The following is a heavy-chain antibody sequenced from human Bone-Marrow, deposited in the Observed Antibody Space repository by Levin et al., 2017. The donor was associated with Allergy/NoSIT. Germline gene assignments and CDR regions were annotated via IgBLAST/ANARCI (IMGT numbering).Heavy chain of an antibody. J-gene: IGHJ3*01. CDR2: TNRAADER. V-gene: IGHV3-7*01. CDR1: GFTFSNHW. D-gene: IGHD1-26*01. Sequence: PGGSLRLSCAATGFTFSNHWMSWVRQAPGKGPEWVANTNRAADERYYVDSVKGRFTISRDNAKNSLLLQMNSLRAEDTALYYCARDSGSCRGCAFDVWGQGTMVTVSS. CDR3: ARDSGSCRGCAFDV.